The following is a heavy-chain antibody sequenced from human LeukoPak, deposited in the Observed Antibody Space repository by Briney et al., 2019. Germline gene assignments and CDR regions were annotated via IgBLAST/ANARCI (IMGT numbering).Heavy chain of an antibody. J-gene: IGHJ4*02. CDR2: IKQDESET. Sequence: GGSLRLSCGAFVPTFSRSWMSWVRQAPGKGLEWVANIKQDESETYYVDYVKGRFTVSRDNTKNSLYLQMDSLKAEDTAVYYCARISTAVAGADYWGQGTLVTVSS. CDR3: ARISTAVAGADY. CDR1: VPTFSRSW. D-gene: IGHD6-19*01. V-gene: IGHV3-7*01.